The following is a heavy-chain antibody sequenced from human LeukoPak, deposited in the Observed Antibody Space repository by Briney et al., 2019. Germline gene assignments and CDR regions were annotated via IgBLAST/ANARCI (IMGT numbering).Heavy chain of an antibody. CDR2: ISGSGSGT. CDR1: GSTFSSYG. J-gene: IGHJ4*02. CDR3: AKDPYYTSGSHDD. D-gene: IGHD3-10*01. Sequence: GGSLRLSCAASGSTFSSYGMSWVRQAPGKGLEWVSGISGSGSGTYYADSVRGRFTISRDNSKNTLYLQMNSLRAEDTAVYYRAKDPYYTSGSHDDWGQGTLVTVSS. V-gene: IGHV3-23*01.